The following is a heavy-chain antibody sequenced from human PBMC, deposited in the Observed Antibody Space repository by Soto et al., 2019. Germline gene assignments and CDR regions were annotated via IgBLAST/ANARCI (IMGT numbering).Heavy chain of an antibody. D-gene: IGHD3-10*01. J-gene: IGHJ6*02. CDR3: ARQETYYYGSGSYYNPFYYYYGMDV. CDR1: GYSFTSYW. V-gene: IGHV5-10-1*01. CDR2: IDPSDSYT. Sequence: VESLKISCKGSGYSFTSYWISWVRQMPGKGLEWMGRIDPSDSYTNYSPSFQGHVTISADKSISTAYLQWSSLKASDTAMYYCARQETYYYGSGSYYNPFYYYYGMDVWGQGTTVTVSS.